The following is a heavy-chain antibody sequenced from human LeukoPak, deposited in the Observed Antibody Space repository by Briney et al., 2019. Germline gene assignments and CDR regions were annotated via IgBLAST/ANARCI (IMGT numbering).Heavy chain of an antibody. CDR1: GFTVSSNY. CDR3: ARVDNSGFHPFDY. J-gene: IGHJ4*02. D-gene: IGHD3-22*01. Sequence: GGSLRLSCAASGFTVSSNYMTWVRQAPGKGLECVSVMYRGGSAYYADSVKGRSTLSRDNSKNTLYLQMDNLRVEDTAVYYCARVDNSGFHPFDYWGQGTLVTVSS. CDR2: MYRGGSA. V-gene: IGHV3-66*01.